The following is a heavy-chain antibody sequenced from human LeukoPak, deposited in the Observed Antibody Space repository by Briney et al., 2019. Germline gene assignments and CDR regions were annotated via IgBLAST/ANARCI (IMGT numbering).Heavy chain of an antibody. CDR2: IDKDGRST. J-gene: IGHJ6*02. V-gene: IGHV3-43*02. Sequence: QPGGSLRHSCAASGFTLGAFAMHWVRQAPGKGLEWVSLIDKDGRSTYYADSVKGRFTISRDNSKNSLYLQMNSLRTEDTALYYCATWAFYHSLDVWGQGTTVTVSS. CDR3: ATWAFYHSLDV. D-gene: IGHD1-26*01. CDR1: GFTLGAFA.